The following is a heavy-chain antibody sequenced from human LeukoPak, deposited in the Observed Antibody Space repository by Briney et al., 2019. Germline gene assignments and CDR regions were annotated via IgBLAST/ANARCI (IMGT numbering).Heavy chain of an antibody. CDR1: GFTFSSYA. CDR3: ARGGPRYCSSTSCPNFDY. J-gene: IGHJ4*02. V-gene: IGHV3-30*01. D-gene: IGHD2-2*01. Sequence: GRSLRLSCAASGFTFSSYAMHWVRQAPGKGLEWVAVISYDGSNKYYADSVKGRFTISRDNSKNTLYLQMNSLRAEDMAVYYCARGGPRYCSSTSCPNFDYWGQGTLVTVSS. CDR2: ISYDGSNK.